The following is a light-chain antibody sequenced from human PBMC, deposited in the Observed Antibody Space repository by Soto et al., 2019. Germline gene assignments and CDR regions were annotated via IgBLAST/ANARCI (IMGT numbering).Light chain of an antibody. Sequence: EIVMTQSPATLSVSPGERATLSCRASQSVSTNLAWYQQKPGQAPRLLIYNALTRATGIPARFSGSGSGTEFTLTISSLQSEDFAFYYCQQYNTYSWTFGQGTKVEIK. CDR1: QSVSTN. CDR2: NAL. V-gene: IGKV3-15*01. J-gene: IGKJ1*01. CDR3: QQYNTYSWT.